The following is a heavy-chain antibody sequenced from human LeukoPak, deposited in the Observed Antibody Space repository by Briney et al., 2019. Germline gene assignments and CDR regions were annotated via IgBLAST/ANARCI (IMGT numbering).Heavy chain of an antibody. CDR2: IYPSGST. CDR1: DDSISGYY. D-gene: IGHD6-25*01. J-gene: IGHJ3*02. CDR3: ARRAAATRAFDI. V-gene: IGHV4-4*09. Sequence: SETLSLTCTVSDDSISGYYYIWIRQPPGKGLEWIAYIYPSGSTKYNPSLKSPVTVSVDTSKNQLSLRLSSVTAADTAVYYCARRAAATRAFDIWGQGTTVTVS.